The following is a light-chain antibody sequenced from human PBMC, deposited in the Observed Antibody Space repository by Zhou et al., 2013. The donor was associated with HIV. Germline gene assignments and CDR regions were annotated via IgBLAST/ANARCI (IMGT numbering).Light chain of an antibody. CDR2: LGS. Sequence: IVMTQSPLSLSVTPGEPASISCRSGQSLLHSNGRHYLDWYLQKPGQSPQLLIYLGSNRASGVPDRFSGSGSGTDFTLKISRVEAEDVGVYYCMQSLQTRTFGQAPRWKSN. CDR3: MQSLQTRT. CDR1: QSLLHSNGRHY. J-gene: IGKJ1*01. V-gene: IGKV2-28*01.